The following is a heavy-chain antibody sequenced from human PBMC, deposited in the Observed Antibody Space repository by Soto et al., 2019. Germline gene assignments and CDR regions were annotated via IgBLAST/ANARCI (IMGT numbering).Heavy chain of an antibody. D-gene: IGHD3-10*01. CDR2: IIPIFGTP. V-gene: IGHV1-69*01. Sequence: QVQLVQSGAEVKKPGSSVKVSCKASGGIFSTYAISWLRQAPGQGLEWMGGIIPIFGTPNYAQRFQGRVTITPDESTRTAYMELSRLRSEHTGVYYCARDRDDYVSVNYYSYIVFWGQGTLVTLSS. J-gene: IGHJ4*02. CDR1: GGIFSTYA. CDR3: ARDRDDYVSVNYYSYIVF.